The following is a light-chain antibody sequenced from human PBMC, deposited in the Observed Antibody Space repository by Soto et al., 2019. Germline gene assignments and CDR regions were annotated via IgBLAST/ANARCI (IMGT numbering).Light chain of an antibody. V-gene: IGKV3-20*01. CDR2: GAS. J-gene: IGKJ2*01. CDR1: QSVSSTY. Sequence: EIVLTQSPGTLSLSPGERATLSCRASQSVSSTYFAWYQHKPGQAPRLLIYGASNRETGVPDTFSGSGSGTDFTLTISRLEPEDFAVYYCEQYDSSPYTFGQGTKLEIK. CDR3: EQYDSSPYT.